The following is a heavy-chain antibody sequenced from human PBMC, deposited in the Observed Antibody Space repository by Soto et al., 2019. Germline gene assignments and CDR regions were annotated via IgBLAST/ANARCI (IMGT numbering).Heavy chain of an antibody. CDR1: GDSVSSNRSA. CDR3: ARDWSNFSIIGYYYYYGMDV. Sequence: SQTLSLTCAISGDSVSSNRSAWNLIRQSPSRGLEWLGRTYYRSKWYNDYAVSVKSRITINPDTSKNQFSLQLNSVTPEDTAVYYCARDWSNFSIIGYYYYYGMDVWGQGTTVTVSS. CDR2: TYYRSKWYN. J-gene: IGHJ6*02. D-gene: IGHD3-3*01. V-gene: IGHV6-1*01.